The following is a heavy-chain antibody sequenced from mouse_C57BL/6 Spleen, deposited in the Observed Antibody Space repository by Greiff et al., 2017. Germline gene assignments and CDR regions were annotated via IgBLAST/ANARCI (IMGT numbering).Heavy chain of an antibody. CDR2: IHPNSGST. CDR1: GYTFTSYW. Sequence: QVQLQQPGAELVKPGASVKLSCKASGYTFTSYWMHWVKQRPGQGLEWIGMIHPNSGSTNYNEKFKSKATLTVDKSSSTAYMQLSSLTSEDSAVYYCARDDDGYYRFAYWGQGTLVTVSA. D-gene: IGHD2-3*01. V-gene: IGHV1-64*01. CDR3: ARDDDGYYRFAY. J-gene: IGHJ3*01.